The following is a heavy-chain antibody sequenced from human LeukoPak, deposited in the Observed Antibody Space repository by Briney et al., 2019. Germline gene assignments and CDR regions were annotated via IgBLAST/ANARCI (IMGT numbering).Heavy chain of an antibody. CDR3: ARGYLIAPFDY. J-gene: IGHJ4*02. CDR1: GFTFSSYR. V-gene: IGHV3-21*01. CDR2: ISRIRSYI. Sequence: GGSLSLFCAPSGFTFSSYRMNWVRQAPRRGLEWVSSISRIRSYIYYADSVKGRFTIYRDNANNSPYLQMNSLRAEYTAVYYCARGYLIAPFDYWGQGTLVTVSS. D-gene: IGHD3-16*02.